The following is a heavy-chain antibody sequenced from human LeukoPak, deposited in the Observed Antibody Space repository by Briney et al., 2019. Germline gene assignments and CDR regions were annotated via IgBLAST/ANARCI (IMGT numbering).Heavy chain of an antibody. Sequence: GGSLRLSCAASGFTFDDYAMHWVRQAPGKGLEWVAVISYDGSNKYYADSVKGRFTISRDNSKNTLYLQMNSLRAEDTAVYYCANKWWFDPWGQGTLVTVSS. V-gene: IGHV3-30*18. D-gene: IGHD1-26*01. CDR3: ANKWWFDP. CDR2: ISYDGSNK. J-gene: IGHJ5*02. CDR1: GFTFDDYA.